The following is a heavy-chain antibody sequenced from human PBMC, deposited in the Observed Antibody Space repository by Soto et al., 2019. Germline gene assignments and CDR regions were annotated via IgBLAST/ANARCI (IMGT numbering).Heavy chain of an antibody. Sequence: EVQLVESGGGLVQPGGSLRLSCAASGFTFSNYWMHWVRQAPGEGLVWVSRIKTDGSSTGYAASVKGRFTISRDNAKNTMYLQMNSLRAEDTAVYSCARVGVGHYDFEYWGQGTLVTVSS. J-gene: IGHJ4*02. V-gene: IGHV3-74*01. CDR3: ARVGVGHYDFEY. CDR2: IKTDGSST. D-gene: IGHD3-16*01. CDR1: GFTFSNYW.